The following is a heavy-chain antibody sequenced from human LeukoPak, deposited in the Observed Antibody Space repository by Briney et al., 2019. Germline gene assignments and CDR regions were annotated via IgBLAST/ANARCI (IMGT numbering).Heavy chain of an antibody. V-gene: IGHV3-23*01. J-gene: IGHJ6*02. CDR1: GFTFSDYA. Sequence: PGGSLRLSCAASGFTFSDYAMNWVRQAPGKGLEWVSVISGSSGSTFYADSVKGRFTISRDNSKNTLFLQMNSLRAEDTAVYYCAKDRLLVFGQYYHYGMDVWGQGTTVTVSS. CDR3: AKDRLLVFGQYYHYGMDV. CDR2: ISGSSGST. D-gene: IGHD3/OR15-3a*01.